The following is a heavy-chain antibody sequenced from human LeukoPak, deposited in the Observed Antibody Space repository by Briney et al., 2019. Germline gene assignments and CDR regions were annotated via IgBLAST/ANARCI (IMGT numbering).Heavy chain of an antibody. V-gene: IGHV4-59*01. Sequence: SKTLSLTCTVSGGSISSYYWSWIRQPPGKGLEWIGYIYYSGSTNYNPSLKSRVTISVDTSKNQFSLKLSSVTAADTAVYYCARVVPSLGIGIWGQGTMVTVSS. CDR3: ARVVPSLGIGI. CDR1: GGSISSYY. CDR2: IYYSGST. D-gene: IGHD3-10*01. J-gene: IGHJ3*02.